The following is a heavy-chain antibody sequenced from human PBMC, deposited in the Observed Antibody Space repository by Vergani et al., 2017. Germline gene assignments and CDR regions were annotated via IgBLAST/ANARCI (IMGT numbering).Heavy chain of an antibody. J-gene: IGHJ4*02. V-gene: IGHV3-21*05. Sequence: VQLVESGGGVVQPGRSLRLSCAASGFTFSSYGMHWVRQAPGKGLEWVSYISSSSSYTNYADSVKGRFTISRDNAKNSLYLQMNSLRAEDTAVYYCARDLGASGYYDSSGYLDYWGQGTLVTVSS. CDR3: ARDLGASGYYDSSGYLDY. D-gene: IGHD3-22*01. CDR2: ISSSSSYT. CDR1: GFTFSSYG.